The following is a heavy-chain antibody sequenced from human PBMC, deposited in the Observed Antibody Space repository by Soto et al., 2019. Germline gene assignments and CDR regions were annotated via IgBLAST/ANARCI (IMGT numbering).Heavy chain of an antibody. CDR3: ARGGPWIQLWQAKGYFDY. D-gene: IGHD5-18*01. CDR2: IYHSGST. Sequence: QVQLQESGPGLVKPSGTLSLSCAVSGGSISSSNWWSWARQPPGKGLEWIGEIYHSGSTNYNPSLKSRVTISVVKSKNQFSLKLSSVTAADTAVYYCARGGPWIQLWQAKGYFDYWGQGTLVTVSS. J-gene: IGHJ4*02. CDR1: GGSISSSNW. V-gene: IGHV4-4*02.